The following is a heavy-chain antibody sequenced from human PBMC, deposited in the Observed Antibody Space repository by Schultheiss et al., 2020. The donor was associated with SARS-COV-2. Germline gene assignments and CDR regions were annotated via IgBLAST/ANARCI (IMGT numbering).Heavy chain of an antibody. CDR3: ARVIAAAGTDY. CDR1: GFTFSSYS. V-gene: IGHV3-21*01. Sequence: GGSLRLSCAASGFTFSSYSMNWVRQAPGKGLEWVSSISSSSSYIYYADSVKGRFTISRDNAKNSLYLQMNSLRAEDTAVYYCARVIAAAGTDYWCQGTLVTVSS. D-gene: IGHD6-13*01. J-gene: IGHJ4*02. CDR2: ISSSSSYI.